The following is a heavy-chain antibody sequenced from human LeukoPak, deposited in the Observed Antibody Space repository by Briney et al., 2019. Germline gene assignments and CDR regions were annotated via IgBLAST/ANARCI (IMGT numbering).Heavy chain of an antibody. J-gene: IGHJ4*02. Sequence: SETLSLTCTVSGGSISSSSYYWSWIRQPPGKGLEWIGEINHSGSTNYNPSLKSRVTISVDTSKNQFSLKLSSVTAADTAVYYCARGQVVGATTDLFDYWGQGTLVTVSS. V-gene: IGHV4-39*07. CDR3: ARGQVVGATTDLFDY. D-gene: IGHD1-26*01. CDR1: GGSISSSSYY. CDR2: INHSGST.